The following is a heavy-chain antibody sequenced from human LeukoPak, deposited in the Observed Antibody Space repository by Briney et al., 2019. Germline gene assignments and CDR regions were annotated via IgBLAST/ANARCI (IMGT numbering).Heavy chain of an antibody. CDR2: MFYRGST. CDR3: ARGRDRGPDSSGIWGLKGTSYMDV. V-gene: IGHV4-39*01. CDR1: GGSLISSPYD. J-gene: IGHJ6*03. Sequence: SETLSLTCTVSGGSLISSPYDWDWIRQPPGKGLEWIGSMFYRGSTNYDPSLKSRVTISVDTSKNQFSLRLSSVTAADTAVYYCARGRDRGPDSSGIWGLKGTSYMDVWAKGTTVTVSS. D-gene: IGHD3-22*01.